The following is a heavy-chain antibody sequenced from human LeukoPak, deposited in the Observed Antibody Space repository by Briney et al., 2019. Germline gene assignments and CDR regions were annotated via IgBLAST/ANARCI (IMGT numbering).Heavy chain of an antibody. V-gene: IGHV4-59*01. D-gene: IGHD4-11*01. J-gene: IGHJ4*02. CDR3: VRVGDYNDLVY. CDR1: GGSISPYY. Sequence: SETLSLSCTVSGGSISPYYWSWIRQPPGKTLEWIGYIYYNGGTNYSPSLKSRVTISVDTSKNQFSLKLSSVTDADTAVYYCVRVGDYNDLVYWGQGTLVTVSS. CDR2: IYYNGGT.